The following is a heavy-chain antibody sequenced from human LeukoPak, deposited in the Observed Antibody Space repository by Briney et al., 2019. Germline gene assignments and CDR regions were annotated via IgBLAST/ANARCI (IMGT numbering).Heavy chain of an antibody. V-gene: IGHV4-61*02. CDR3: ARRQDGHDY. J-gene: IGHJ4*02. Sequence: PSQTLSLTCTVSGVSIANTFYYWNWLRQPAGKGLGWIGRIYTTGSTDYNPSLKSRVTISLDTARNQFSLKLSSVTAADTAVYYCARRQDGHDYWGQGTLVTVSS. CDR2: IYTTGST. CDR1: GVSIANTFYY.